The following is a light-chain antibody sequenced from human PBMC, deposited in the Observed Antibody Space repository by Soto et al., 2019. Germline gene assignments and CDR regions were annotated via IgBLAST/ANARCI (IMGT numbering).Light chain of an antibody. V-gene: IGLV2-14*01. Sequence: QSALTQPASVSGSPGQSITISCTGTSSDVGGYNYVSWYQHHPGKAPKLMIHEVSNRPSGVSNRFSGSKSGNTASLTISGLQAEDEADYYCTSYTASNTVLFGGGTKLTVL. CDR3: TSYTASNTVL. CDR2: EVS. J-gene: IGLJ2*01. CDR1: SSDVGGYNY.